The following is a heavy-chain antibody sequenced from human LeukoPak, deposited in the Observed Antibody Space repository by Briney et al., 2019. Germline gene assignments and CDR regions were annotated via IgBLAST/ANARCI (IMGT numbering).Heavy chain of an antibody. J-gene: IGHJ3*01. V-gene: IGHV3-66*02. CDR1: GFIVSSYG. Sequence: GGSLRLSCGASGFIVSSYGMNWVRQAPGQGLEWVSLIYSGGNTIYADSVKGRFTISRDNSKNTLYLQMNGLRAEDTAVYYCARESTAAISRVVFDLWGQGTMVSVSS. CDR2: IYSGGNT. D-gene: IGHD2-21*02. CDR3: ARESTAAISRVVFDL.